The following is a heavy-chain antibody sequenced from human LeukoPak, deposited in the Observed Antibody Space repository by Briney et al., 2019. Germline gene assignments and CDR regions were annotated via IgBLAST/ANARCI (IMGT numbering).Heavy chain of an antibody. CDR2: ISAYNGNT. D-gene: IGHD3-3*01. CDR1: GYTFTSYG. Sequence: ASVKVSCKASGYTFTSYGISWVRQAPGQGLEWMGWISAYNGNTNYAQKLQGRVTMTTDTSTSTAYMELRSLRSDDTAVYYCARTGPNYDFWSGYLYYFDYWGQGTLVTVSS. V-gene: IGHV1-18*01. J-gene: IGHJ4*02. CDR3: ARTGPNYDFWSGYLYYFDY.